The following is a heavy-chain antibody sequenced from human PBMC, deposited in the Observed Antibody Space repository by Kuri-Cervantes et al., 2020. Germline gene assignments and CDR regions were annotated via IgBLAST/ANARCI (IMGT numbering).Heavy chain of an antibody. D-gene: IGHD2-2*01. CDR3: AKALTAVVVPAASDY. V-gene: IGHV3-30*18. CDR2: ISYDGSNK. Sequence: GESLKISCAASGFTFSSYGTHWVRQAPGKGLEWVAVISYDGSNKYYADSVKGRFTISRDNSKNTLYLQMNSLRAEDTAVYYCAKALTAVVVPAASDYWGQGTLVTVSS. CDR1: GFTFSSYG. J-gene: IGHJ4*02.